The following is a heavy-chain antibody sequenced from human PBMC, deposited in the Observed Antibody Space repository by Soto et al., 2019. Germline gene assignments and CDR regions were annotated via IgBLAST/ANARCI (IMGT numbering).Heavy chain of an antibody. CDR3: ASPPAVAGEGWFDP. J-gene: IGHJ5*02. Sequence: SETLSLTCTVSGGSISSSSCYWGWIRQPPGKGLEWIGSIYYSGSTYYNPSLKSRVTISVDTSKNQFSLKLSSVTAADTAVYYCASPPAVAGEGWFDPWGQGTLVTASS. CDR1: GGSISSSSCY. CDR2: IYYSGST. V-gene: IGHV4-39*01. D-gene: IGHD6-19*01.